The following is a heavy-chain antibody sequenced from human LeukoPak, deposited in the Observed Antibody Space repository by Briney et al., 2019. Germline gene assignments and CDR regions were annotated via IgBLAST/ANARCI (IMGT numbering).Heavy chain of an antibody. D-gene: IGHD6-13*01. CDR1: GGSISSYY. CDR3: ARQRYSSSSPFDY. CDR2: IYYSGRT. V-gene: IGHV4-59*08. J-gene: IGHJ4*02. Sequence: SETLSLTCTVSGGSISSYYWSWIRQPPGKGLEWIGYIYYSGRTNYNPSLKSRVTISVDTSKNQFSLKLSSVTAADTAVYYCARQRYSSSSPFDYWGQGTLVTVSS.